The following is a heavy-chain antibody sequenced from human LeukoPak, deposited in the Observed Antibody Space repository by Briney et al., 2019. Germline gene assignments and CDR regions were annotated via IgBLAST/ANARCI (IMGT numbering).Heavy chain of an antibody. Sequence: GGSLRLSCVASGFNFTNYAMSWVRQAPGKGLEWVSGINAGGANTYYADSVKGRFTTSRDNSKNTLYLQRNSLRAEDTAVYFCARLVLMWYHLDYWGQGTQVTVSS. D-gene: IGHD2-15*01. J-gene: IGHJ4*02. CDR1: GFNFTNYA. CDR2: INAGGANT. CDR3: ARLVLMWYHLDY. V-gene: IGHV3-23*01.